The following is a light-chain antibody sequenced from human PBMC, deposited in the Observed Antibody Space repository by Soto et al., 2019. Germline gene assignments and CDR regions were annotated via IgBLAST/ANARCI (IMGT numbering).Light chain of an antibody. J-gene: IGLJ2*01. CDR2: SNN. CDR3: AAWDDSLNGPV. Sequence: QSVLTQPPSASGTPGQRVTISCSGSSSTIGSNTVNWYQQLPGTAPKLLIYSNNQRPSGVPDRFSGSKSGTSASLAISGLQSEDEAEYHCAAWDDSLNGPVFGGGTKLTVL. V-gene: IGLV1-44*01. CDR1: SSTIGSNT.